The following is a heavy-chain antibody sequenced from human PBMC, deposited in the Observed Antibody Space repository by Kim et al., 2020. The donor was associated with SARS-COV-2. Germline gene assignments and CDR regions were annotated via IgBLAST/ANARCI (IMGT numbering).Heavy chain of an antibody. J-gene: IGHJ5*02. V-gene: IGHV1-18*01. CDR3: ARSKIVATIGFLSYGGGFDP. CDR1: GYTFTSYG. CDR2: ISAYNGNT. Sequence: ASVKVSCKASGYTFTSYGISWVRQAPGQGLEWMGWISAYNGNTNYAQKLQGRVTMTTDTSTSTAYMELRSLRSDDTAVYYCARSKIVATIGFLSYGGGFDPWGQGTLVTVSS. D-gene: IGHD5-12*01.